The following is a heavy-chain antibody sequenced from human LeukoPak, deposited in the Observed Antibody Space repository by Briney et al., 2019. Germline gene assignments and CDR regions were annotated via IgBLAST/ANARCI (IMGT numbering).Heavy chain of an antibody. D-gene: IGHD3-10*01. J-gene: IGHJ5*02. CDR3: ATVRGSGSSNWFDP. CDR2: TNPNDVST. CDR1: GYTFTSYY. V-gene: IGHV1-46*01. Sequence: ASVKVSCKASGYTFTSYYMHWVRQAPGQGLEWMGTTNPNDVSTNYAQKFQGRVTMTEDTSTDTAYMELSSLRSEDTAVYYCATVRGSGSSNWFDPWGQGTLVTVSS.